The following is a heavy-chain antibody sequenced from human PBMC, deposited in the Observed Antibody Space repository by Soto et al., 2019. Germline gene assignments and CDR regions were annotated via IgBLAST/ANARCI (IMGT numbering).Heavy chain of an antibody. D-gene: IGHD3-3*01. Sequence: SGPTLVNPTETLTLTCTVSGFSLSNARMGVSWIRQPPGKALEWLAHIFSNDEKSYSTSLKSRLTISKDTSKSQVVLTMTNMDPVDTATYYCARIRIDDFWSGYYPYYFAYWAQGTPVTGSS. CDR1: GFSLSNARMG. J-gene: IGHJ4*02. CDR3: ARIRIDDFWSGYYPYYFAY. CDR2: IFSNDEK. V-gene: IGHV2-26*01.